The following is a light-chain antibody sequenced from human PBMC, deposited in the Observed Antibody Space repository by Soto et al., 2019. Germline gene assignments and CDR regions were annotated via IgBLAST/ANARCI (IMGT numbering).Light chain of an antibody. J-gene: IGKJ1*01. Sequence: EIVRAQSPATLSVSPGGGATLSSRASQSVSSKLAWYQQKPGQAPRLLIYGASSRATGIPDRFSGSGSGTDSTLTISRLEPEDFAVYYCQQYGSSGTFGQGTKVDIK. V-gene: IGKV3-20*01. CDR3: QQYGSSGT. CDR1: QSVSSK. CDR2: GAS.